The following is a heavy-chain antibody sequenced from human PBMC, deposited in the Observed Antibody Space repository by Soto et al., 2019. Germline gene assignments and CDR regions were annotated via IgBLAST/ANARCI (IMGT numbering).Heavy chain of an antibody. CDR2: IYHSGGT. Sequence: SETLSLTCTVSGGSISSGDYYWSWIRQPPGKGLEWIGYIYHSGGTDYNPSLKSRVTITVDSSNNQFSLKLSSVTAADTAVYYCARDSRSGYYLDYWGQGTLVTVSS. CDR1: GGSISSGDYY. D-gene: IGHD3-22*01. V-gene: IGHV4-30-2*01. CDR3: ARDSRSGYYLDY. J-gene: IGHJ4*02.